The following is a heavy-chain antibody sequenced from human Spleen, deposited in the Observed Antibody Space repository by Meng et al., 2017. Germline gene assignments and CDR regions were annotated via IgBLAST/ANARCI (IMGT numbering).Heavy chain of an antibody. CDR3: ARKAGDFYFGSPIDY. J-gene: IGHJ4*02. CDR2: ISSSGSTI. CDR1: GFMFSSSA. Sequence: GESLKISCAASGFMFSSSAMSWVRQAPGKGLEWLSYISSSGSTIYYADSVKGRFTISRDNTKNSLSLQMNSLRAEYTAVYYCARKAGDFYFGSPIDYWGQGTLVTVSS. D-gene: IGHD2-21*01. V-gene: IGHV3-48*04.